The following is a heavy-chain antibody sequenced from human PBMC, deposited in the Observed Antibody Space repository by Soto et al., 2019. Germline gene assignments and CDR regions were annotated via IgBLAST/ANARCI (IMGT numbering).Heavy chain of an antibody. J-gene: IGHJ6*02. CDR3: AREATYSSGWPYYYYGMDV. CDR2: ISSSSSYI. D-gene: IGHD6-19*01. CDR1: GFTFSSYS. Sequence: LRLSCAASGFTFSSYSMNWVRQAPGKGLEWVSSISSSSSYIYYADSVKGRFTISRDNAKNSLYLQMNSLRAEDTAVYYCAREATYSSGWPYYYYGMDVWGQGTTVTVSS. V-gene: IGHV3-21*01.